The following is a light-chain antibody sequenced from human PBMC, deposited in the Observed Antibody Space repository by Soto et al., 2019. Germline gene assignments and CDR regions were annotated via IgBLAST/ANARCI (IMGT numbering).Light chain of an antibody. CDR3: QQYNSYPWT. J-gene: IGKJ1*01. Sequence: DIQMTQSPSSLSASVGDRVTITCQASQDISNYLNWYQQKPGKAPKLLIYAASNLQSGVPSRFSGSGSGTEFTLTISSLQPDDFATYYCQQYNSYPWTFGQGTKVDIK. CDR2: AAS. V-gene: IGKV1-16*01. CDR1: QDISNY.